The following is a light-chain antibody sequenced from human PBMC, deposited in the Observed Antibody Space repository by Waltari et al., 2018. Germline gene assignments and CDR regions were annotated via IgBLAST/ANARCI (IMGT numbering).Light chain of an antibody. J-gene: IGLJ2*01. CDR1: SSDVGNYDL. Sequence: QSALTQPASVSGSPGQSITISCTGTSSDVGNYDLVSWYQQHPGKVPKRMIYEVTKRPSWVSTRFSGSKSGYTASLTISGLQAEDEADYYCSSYAGGIAFLLXGGGTXLTVL. CDR3: SSYAGGIAFLL. V-gene: IGLV2-23*02. CDR2: EVT.